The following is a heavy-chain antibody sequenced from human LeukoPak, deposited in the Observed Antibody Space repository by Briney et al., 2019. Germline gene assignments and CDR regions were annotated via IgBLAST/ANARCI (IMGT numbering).Heavy chain of an antibody. CDR3: ARETYGDYEVGMDV. CDR1: GGSISSYY. J-gene: IGHJ6*04. Sequence: PSETLSLTCNVSGGSISSYYWSWIRQPPGKGLEWIGYIYYSGSTNYNPSLKSRVTISVDTSKHQFSLKLSSVTAADTAVYYCARETYGDYEVGMDVWGKGTTVTVSS. D-gene: IGHD4-17*01. CDR2: IYYSGST. V-gene: IGHV4-59*01.